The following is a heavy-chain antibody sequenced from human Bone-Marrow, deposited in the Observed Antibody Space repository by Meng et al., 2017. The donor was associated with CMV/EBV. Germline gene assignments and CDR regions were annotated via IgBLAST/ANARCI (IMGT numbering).Heavy chain of an antibody. CDR1: GFTFSSYA. J-gene: IGHJ3*02. D-gene: IGHD3-9*01. Sequence: ETLSLTCAASGFTFSSYAMSWVRQAPGKGLEWVSAISGSGGSTYYADSVKGRFTISRDNSKNSLYLQMNSLRTEDTALYYCAKEYLGYDAFDIWGQGTMVTVSS. CDR2: ISGSGGST. CDR3: AKEYLGYDAFDI. V-gene: IGHV3-23*01.